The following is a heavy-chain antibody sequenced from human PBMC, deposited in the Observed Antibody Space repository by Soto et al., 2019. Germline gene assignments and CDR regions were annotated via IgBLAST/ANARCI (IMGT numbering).Heavy chain of an antibody. J-gene: IGHJ6*02. V-gene: IGHV3-30-3*01. Sequence: ESGGGVVQPGRSLRLSCAASGFTFSSYAMHWVRQAPGKGLEWVAVISYDGSNKYYADSVKGRFTISRDNSKNTLYLQMNSLRAEDTAVYYCAREFAESYYYYYGMDVWGQGTTVTVSS. CDR2: ISYDGSNK. CDR3: AREFAESYYYYYGMDV. D-gene: IGHD2-21*01. CDR1: GFTFSSYA.